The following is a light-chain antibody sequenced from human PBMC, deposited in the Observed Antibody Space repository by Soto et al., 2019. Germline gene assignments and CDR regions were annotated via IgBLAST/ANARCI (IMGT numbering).Light chain of an antibody. CDR1: NSNIGSNT. Sequence: QSVLTQPPSASGTPGQRVTISCSGSNSNIGSNTVNWYQQLPGTAPKLLIYYDNLRPSGVPDRFSGSKSGTSASLAISGLRSEDEADYYCAAWDDSLSADVVFGGGTKLTVL. CDR2: YDN. J-gene: IGLJ2*01. CDR3: AAWDDSLSADVV. V-gene: IGLV1-44*01.